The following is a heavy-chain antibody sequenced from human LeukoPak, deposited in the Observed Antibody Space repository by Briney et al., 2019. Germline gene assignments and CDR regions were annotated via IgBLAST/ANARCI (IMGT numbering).Heavy chain of an antibody. V-gene: IGHV3-30-3*01. CDR3: AKTYYYDSGSF. CDR2: ISYDGSNK. D-gene: IGHD3-10*01. CDR1: GFTFSSYA. Sequence: GGSLRLSCAASGFTFSSYAMHWVRQAPGKGLEWVAVISYDGSNKYYADSVKGRFTISRDNSKNTLYLQMNSLRAEDTAVYYCAKTYYYDSGSFWGQGTLVTVSS. J-gene: IGHJ4*02.